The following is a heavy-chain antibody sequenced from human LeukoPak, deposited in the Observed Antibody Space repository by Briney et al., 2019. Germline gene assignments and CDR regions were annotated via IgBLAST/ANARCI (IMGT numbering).Heavy chain of an antibody. CDR1: GYTFTGYY. Sequence: ASVKVSCKASGYTFTGYYMHWVRQAPGQGLEWMGRINPNSGGTNYAQKFQVRVTMTRDTSIRTAYMELSRLRSDDTAVYYCARELIRSDYGDYPLDSWGQGTLVTVSS. CDR2: INPNSGGT. V-gene: IGHV1-2*06. D-gene: IGHD4-17*01. J-gene: IGHJ4*02. CDR3: ARELIRSDYGDYPLDS.